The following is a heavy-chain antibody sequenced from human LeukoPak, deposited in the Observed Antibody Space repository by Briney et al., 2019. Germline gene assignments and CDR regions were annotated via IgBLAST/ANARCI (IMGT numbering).Heavy chain of an antibody. J-gene: IGHJ4*02. CDR3: ARDRRDSCGEFDY. V-gene: IGHV3-48*04. D-gene: IGHD5-18*01. CDR2: ISSSSSTI. CDR1: GFTFSSYS. Sequence: GGSLRLSCAASGFTFSSYSMNWVRQAPGKGLEWVSYISSSSSTIYYADSVKGRFTISRDNAKNSLYLQMNSLRAEDTAVYYCARDRRDSCGEFDYWGQGTLVTVSS.